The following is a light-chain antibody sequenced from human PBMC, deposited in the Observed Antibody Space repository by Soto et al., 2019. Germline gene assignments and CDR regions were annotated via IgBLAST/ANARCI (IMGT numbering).Light chain of an antibody. CDR1: QSVRSSN. CDR3: QQYGSSPRT. V-gene: IGKV3-20*01. CDR2: GAS. J-gene: IGKJ2*01. Sequence: EIVLTQSPGTLSLSPGERTTLSCRASQSVRSSNLAWYQQKPGQAPRLLIYGASSRATGIPDRFSGSGSGTDFTLTISRLEPEVFAVYYCQQYGSSPRTFGQGTKLEIK.